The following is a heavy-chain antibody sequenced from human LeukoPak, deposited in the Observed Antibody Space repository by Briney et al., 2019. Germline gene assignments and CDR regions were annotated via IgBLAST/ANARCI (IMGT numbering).Heavy chain of an antibody. D-gene: IGHD3-10*01. CDR2: IYPGDSDT. J-gene: IGHJ4*02. V-gene: IGHV5-51*01. CDR1: GSSFTSYW. Sequence: GESLQISCQGSGSSFTSYWIGWGRQVPGKGLEWMGIIYPGDSDTRYSPSFQGQVTISADKSISTAYLQWSSLKASDTAMYYCARLRGFGELLEYYFDYWGQGTLVTVSS. CDR3: ARLRGFGELLEYYFDY.